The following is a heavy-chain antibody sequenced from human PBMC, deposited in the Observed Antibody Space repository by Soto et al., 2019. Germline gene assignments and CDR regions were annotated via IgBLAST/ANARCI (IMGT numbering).Heavy chain of an antibody. D-gene: IGHD3-3*01. J-gene: IGHJ4*02. Sequence: PGEPLKISCKGSGYNFAGYWTAWVRQMPGKGLELMGIIYPSDSDTRYRPSFQGRVTISADKSISSAYVQWSSLRATDTAMYYCARGGVATRTFDYWGQGTPVTVSS. CDR2: IYPSDSDT. CDR1: GYNFAGYW. CDR3: ARGGVATRTFDY. V-gene: IGHV5-51*01.